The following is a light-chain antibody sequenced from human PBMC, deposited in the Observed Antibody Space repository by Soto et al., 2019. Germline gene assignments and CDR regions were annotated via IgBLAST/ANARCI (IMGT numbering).Light chain of an antibody. CDR2: EVS. J-gene: IGLJ3*02. CDR1: SSDVGGYNY. CDR3: SSHTSSRTAV. Sequence: QSALTQPASVSGSPGQSITISCTGTSSDVGGYNYVSWYQQYPGKAPKLMIYEVSNQPSGVSNRFSGSKSGNTASLTISGLQAEDEADYYCSSHTSSRTAVFGGGTKLTVL. V-gene: IGLV2-14*01.